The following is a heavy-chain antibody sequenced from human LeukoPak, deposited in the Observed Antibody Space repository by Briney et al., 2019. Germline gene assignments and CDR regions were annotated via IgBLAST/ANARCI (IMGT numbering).Heavy chain of an antibody. J-gene: IGHJ4*02. CDR1: GFTFGNYA. CDR3: ARGDGYNFFDY. D-gene: IGHD5-24*01. Sequence: GGSLRLSCAASGFTFGNYAMSWVRQAPGKGLEWVSGVSGSGTTTYYADSVKGRFTISRDNSKNTLFLQMNSLRADDTAVYYCARGDGYNFFDYWGQGTLVTVSS. CDR2: VSGSGTTT. V-gene: IGHV3-23*01.